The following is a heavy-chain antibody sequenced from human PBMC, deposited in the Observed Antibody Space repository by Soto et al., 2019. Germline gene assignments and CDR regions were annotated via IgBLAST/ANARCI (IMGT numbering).Heavy chain of an antibody. CDR2: ISANSGDT. CDR1: GFAFDQYA. D-gene: IGHD3-16*01. Sequence: GGSLRLSCGVSGFAFDQYAMHWVRQAPGKGLEWVSVISANSGDTYYADSVKGRFTISRDNSNNTLYLQVHSLTAEDTAVYYCAKDRRAGGNSAFYFDFWGQGAQVTVSS. V-gene: IGHV3-23*01. J-gene: IGHJ4*02. CDR3: AKDRRAGGNSAFYFDF.